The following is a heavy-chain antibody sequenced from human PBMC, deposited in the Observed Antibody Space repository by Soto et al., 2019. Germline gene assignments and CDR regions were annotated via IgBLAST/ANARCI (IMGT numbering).Heavy chain of an antibody. CDR1: GYTFASDA. CDR3: ASKFGELLADAFDI. D-gene: IGHD3-10*01. J-gene: IGHJ3*02. CDR2: INAGNGNT. Sequence: ASVKGSCKASGYTFASDAMHWVRQAPGQRLEWMGWINAGNGNTKYSQKFQGRVTISVDKSKNQFSLKLSSVTAADTAVYYCASKFGELLADAFDIWGQGTMVTVSS. V-gene: IGHV1-3*01.